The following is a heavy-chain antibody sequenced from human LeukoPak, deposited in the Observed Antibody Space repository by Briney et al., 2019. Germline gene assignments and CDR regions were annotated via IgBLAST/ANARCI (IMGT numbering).Heavy chain of an antibody. Sequence: SETLSLTCAVYGGSFSGYYWSWIRQPPGKGLEWIGEINHSGSTNYNPSLKSRVTISVDTSRKQLSLQLNSVTAADTAVYYCARWRAVTGFYFDSWSQGTLVTVSS. J-gene: IGHJ4*02. D-gene: IGHD6-19*01. CDR2: INHSGST. CDR1: GGSFSGYY. CDR3: ARWRAVTGFYFDS. V-gene: IGHV4-34*01.